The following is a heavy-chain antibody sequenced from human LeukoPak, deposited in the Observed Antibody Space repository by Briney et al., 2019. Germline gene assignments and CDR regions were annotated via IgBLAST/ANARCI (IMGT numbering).Heavy chain of an antibody. CDR2: ISFDGDNI. CDR1: GFTLNDYA. Sequence: GGSLRLSCAASGFTLNDYAMHWVRQAPGKGLEWVAVISFDGDNIHYADAVKGRFTISRDTSKNTVCLQIDSLRVEDTAIYYCARGSPSDYWGQGTLVTVPP. V-gene: IGHV3-30*04. CDR3: ARGSPSDY. J-gene: IGHJ4*02.